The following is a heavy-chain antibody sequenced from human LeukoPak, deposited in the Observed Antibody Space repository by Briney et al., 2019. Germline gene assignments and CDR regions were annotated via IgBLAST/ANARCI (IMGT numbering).Heavy chain of an antibody. CDR3: ARDRPLGTGDVFDI. V-gene: IGHV4-59*01. D-gene: IGHD1-14*01. Sequence: SETLSLTCTVSGGSISSDFWSWNRQSPGKGLEWIGYIHYSGSTNYNPSLKSRVTISVDTSKNQFSLRLSSVTAADTAVYYCARDRPLGTGDVFDIWGQGTMVTVSS. CDR2: IHYSGST. J-gene: IGHJ3*02. CDR1: GGSISSDF.